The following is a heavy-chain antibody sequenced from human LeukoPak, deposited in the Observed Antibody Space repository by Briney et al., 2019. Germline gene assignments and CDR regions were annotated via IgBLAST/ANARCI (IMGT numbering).Heavy chain of an antibody. D-gene: IGHD2-15*01. J-gene: IGHJ3*02. CDR3: ARGERNGGSCYSGECGAFDI. Sequence: GEALKISCKGSAYSFTTYWIGWVRQMPGKGLEWMGIIYSGDSDTRYSPSFQGQVTISADKSISTAYLQWSSLKASDTAMYYCARGERNGGSCYSGECGAFDIWGQGTMVTVSS. CDR2: IYSGDSDT. V-gene: IGHV5-51*01. CDR1: AYSFTTYW.